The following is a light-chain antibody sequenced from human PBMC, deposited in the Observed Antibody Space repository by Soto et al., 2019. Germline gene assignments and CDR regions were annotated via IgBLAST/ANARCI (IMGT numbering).Light chain of an antibody. CDR1: QSVFYSSRNKNY. Sequence: DIVMTQSPDSLAVSLGERATIHCKSSQSVFYSSRNKNYLAWYQQKPGQPPKLLISWASSREFGVPDRFSGSGSGTDFTLTISSLQAEDVAIYYCQHYYTTPPTFDQGTKVEI. CDR3: QHYYTTPPT. J-gene: IGKJ1*01. CDR2: WAS. V-gene: IGKV4-1*01.